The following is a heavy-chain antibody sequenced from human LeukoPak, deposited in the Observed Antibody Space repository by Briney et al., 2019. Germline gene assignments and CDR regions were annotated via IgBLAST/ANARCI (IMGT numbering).Heavy chain of an antibody. D-gene: IGHD3-22*01. CDR2: ISDTGGRT. V-gene: IGHV3-23*01. J-gene: IGHJ4*02. CDR3: AKRGVVIRVILVGFHKEAYYFDS. Sequence: GGSLRLSCAVSGITLTNYGMTWVRQAPGKGLEWVAGISDTGGRTNYADSVKGRFTISRDNPKNTLYLQMNSLRAEDTAVYFCAKRGVVIRVILVGFHKEAYYFDSWGQGALVTVSS. CDR1: GITLTNYG.